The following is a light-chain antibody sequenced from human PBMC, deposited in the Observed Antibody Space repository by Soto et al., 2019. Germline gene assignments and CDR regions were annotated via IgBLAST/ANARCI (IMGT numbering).Light chain of an antibody. CDR3: SSYAGSNNWV. CDR1: SSDLSGYNY. Sequence: QSVLTQPPSASGSPGQSVTISCTGTSSDLSGYNYVSWYQQHPGKAPKLMIYEVSKRPSGVPDRFSGSKSGNTASLTVSGLQAEDEADYYCSSYAGSNNWVFGGGTQLTVL. V-gene: IGLV2-8*01. CDR2: EVS. J-gene: IGLJ3*02.